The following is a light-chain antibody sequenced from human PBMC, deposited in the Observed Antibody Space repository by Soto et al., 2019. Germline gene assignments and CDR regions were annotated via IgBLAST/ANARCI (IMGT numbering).Light chain of an antibody. J-gene: IGLJ1*01. CDR2: NNN. CDR3: AAWDDSLDVPVYV. Sequence: QSVLTQPPSASGTPGQRVTISCSGSNSNIGINTVSWFQQLPGTAPKLLIYNNNQRPSGVPDRFSGSKSGTSASLAISGLQSKDEADFYWAAWDDSLDVPVYVFGSGTKVTVL. V-gene: IGLV1-44*01. CDR1: NSNIGINT.